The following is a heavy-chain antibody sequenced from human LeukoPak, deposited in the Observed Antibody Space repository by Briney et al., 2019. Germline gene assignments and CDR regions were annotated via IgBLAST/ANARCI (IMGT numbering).Heavy chain of an antibody. D-gene: IGHD4-11*01. CDR1: GGSIGGYY. CDR3: ARLYSTSWYYFDY. CDR2: IYDSGST. J-gene: IGHJ4*02. Sequence: PSETLSLTCTVSGGSIGGYYWSWIRQPPGKGLEWIRYIYDSGSTNYNPSLKSRVTISVDTSKNQFSLKLTSVTAADTAVYYCARLYSTSWYYFDYWGRGTLVTVSS. V-gene: IGHV4-59*08.